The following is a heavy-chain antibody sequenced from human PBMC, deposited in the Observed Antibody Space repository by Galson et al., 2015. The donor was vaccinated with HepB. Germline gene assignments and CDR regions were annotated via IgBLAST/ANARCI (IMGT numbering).Heavy chain of an antibody. CDR1: GFTFSNAW. CDR3: ARDCPTWYYDSSGYYYFLDY. J-gene: IGHJ4*02. D-gene: IGHD3-22*01. Sequence: SLRLSCAASGFTFSNAWMNWVRQAPGKGLEWVSYISSSSSTIYYADSVKGRFTISRDNAKNSLYLQMYSLRAEDTAVYYCARDCPTWYYDSSGYYYFLDYWGQGTLVTVSS. V-gene: IGHV3-48*04. CDR2: ISSSSSTI.